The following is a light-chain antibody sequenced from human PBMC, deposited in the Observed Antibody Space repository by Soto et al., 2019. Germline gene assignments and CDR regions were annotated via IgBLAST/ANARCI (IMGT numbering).Light chain of an antibody. J-gene: IGKJ2*01. CDR1: QSVSSN. CDR2: GAS. CDR3: QQYNNWLLYT. V-gene: IGKV3-15*01. Sequence: EIVMTQPPATLSVSPGERVTLSCRASQSVSSNLAWYQQKPGQAPRLLIYGASTRATGIPARFSSSGSGTEFTLTISSLQSEDFAVYYCQQYNNWLLYTFGQGTKLEIK.